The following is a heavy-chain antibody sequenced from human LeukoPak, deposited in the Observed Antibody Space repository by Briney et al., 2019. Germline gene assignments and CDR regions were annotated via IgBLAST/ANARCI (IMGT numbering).Heavy chain of an antibody. Sequence: SETQSLTCSVSADSISNYHWSWIRQAAKNGLAWIGQSHTSGTTNYNPPPESRVTVSIDTTENQFSRTIRSLTAADTAFYYCARRDFTNVGSFNYWGQGILVT. CDR1: ADSISNYH. D-gene: IGHD3-10*01. V-gene: IGHV4-4*07. J-gene: IGHJ4*02. CDR3: ARRDFTNVGSFNY. CDR2: SHTSGTT.